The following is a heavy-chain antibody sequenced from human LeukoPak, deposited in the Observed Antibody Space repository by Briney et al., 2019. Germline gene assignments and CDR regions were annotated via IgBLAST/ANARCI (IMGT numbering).Heavy chain of an antibody. CDR3: ARGYRLSAYSSSWYSALKNTVKYGTRALGFGY. CDR2: ISAYNGNT. Sequence: GASVKVSCKTSGYTFTSYGISWVRQAPGQGLEWMGWISAYNGNTNYAQKLQGRVTMTTDTSTSTAYMELRSLRSDDTAVYYCARGYRLSAYSSSWYSALKNTVKYGTRALGFGYWGQGTLVTVSS. J-gene: IGHJ4*02. CDR1: GYTFTSYG. D-gene: IGHD6-13*01. V-gene: IGHV1-18*01.